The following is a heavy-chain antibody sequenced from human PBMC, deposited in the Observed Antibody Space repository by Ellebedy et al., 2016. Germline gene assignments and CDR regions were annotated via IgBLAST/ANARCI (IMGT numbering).Heavy chain of an antibody. CDR3: TRVVTGLLDY. Sequence: GGSLRLXXAASRFTFSSYWMHWVRQAPGKGLVWVSRINSDGSTTNYADSVKGRFTISRDNAKNTLYLQMNSLRAEDTAVYYCTRVVTGLLDYWGQGTLVTVSS. CDR1: RFTFSSYW. D-gene: IGHD2-21*02. J-gene: IGHJ4*02. V-gene: IGHV3-74*01. CDR2: INSDGSTT.